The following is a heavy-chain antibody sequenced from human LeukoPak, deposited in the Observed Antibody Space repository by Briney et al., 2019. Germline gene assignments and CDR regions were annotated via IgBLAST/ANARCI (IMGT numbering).Heavy chain of an antibody. CDR1: GFTFSSYE. Sequence: GGSLRLSCAASGFTFSSYEMNWVRQAPGKGLEWVSYISGNGNNILYADSVKGRFIISRDNAKNSLYLQMNSLRAEDTAVYYCARGTTVTRWEYWGQGTLVTVSS. CDR2: ISGNGNNI. J-gene: IGHJ4*02. D-gene: IGHD4-17*01. V-gene: IGHV3-48*03. CDR3: ARGTTVTRWEY.